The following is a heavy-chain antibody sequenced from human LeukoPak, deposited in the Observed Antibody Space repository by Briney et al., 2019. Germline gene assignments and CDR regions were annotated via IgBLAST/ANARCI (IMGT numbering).Heavy chain of an antibody. CDR1: GFTFSSYS. CDR2: ISSASGSI. V-gene: IGHV3-48*04. J-gene: IGHJ4*02. Sequence: GGSLRLSCAASGFTFSSYSMSWVRQAPGKGPEWVSYISSASGSIYYADSVKGRFTISRDNAKNSLFLQMNSLRAEDTAVYYCARLPAYCSSTSCYYDYWGQGTLVTVSS. CDR3: ARLPAYCSSTSCYYDY. D-gene: IGHD2-2*01.